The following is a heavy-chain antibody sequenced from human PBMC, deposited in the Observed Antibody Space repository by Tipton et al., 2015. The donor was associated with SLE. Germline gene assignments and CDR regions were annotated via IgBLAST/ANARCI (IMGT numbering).Heavy chain of an antibody. Sequence: QSGPEVKKPGASVKVSCKASGYTFTGYYMHWVRQAPGQGLEWMGWINPNSGGTNYAQKFQGRVTMTRDTSISTAYMELSRLRSDDTAMYYCARHRYSSSWYDAFDIWGQGTMVTVSS. CDR3: ARHRYSSSWYDAFDI. V-gene: IGHV1-2*02. CDR1: GYTFTGYY. CDR2: INPNSGGT. J-gene: IGHJ3*02. D-gene: IGHD6-13*01.